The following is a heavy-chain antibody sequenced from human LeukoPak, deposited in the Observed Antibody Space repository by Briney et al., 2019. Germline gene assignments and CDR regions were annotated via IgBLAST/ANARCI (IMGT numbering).Heavy chain of an antibody. CDR3: ASKDYDILTGSHDAFDI. D-gene: IGHD3-9*01. CDR1: GGTFSSYA. J-gene: IGHJ3*02. Sequence: SVKVSCKASGGTFSSYAISWVRQAPGQGLEWMGRIIPIFGIANYAQKFQGRVTITADKSTSTAYMELSSLRSEDTAVYYCASKDYDILTGSHDAFDIWGQGTMVTVSS. V-gene: IGHV1-69*04. CDR2: IIPIFGIA.